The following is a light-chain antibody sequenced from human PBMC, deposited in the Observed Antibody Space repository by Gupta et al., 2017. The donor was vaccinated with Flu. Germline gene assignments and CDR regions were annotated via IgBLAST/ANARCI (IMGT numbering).Light chain of an antibody. CDR2: DAS. CDR1: QSVSTY. Sequence: PATLSLSPGERATLSCRASQSVSTYLAWYQQKPGQAPRLLIYDASNRATGIAARFSGSGSGTDFTLTISSLEPEDFAVYYCQQRSNRPRTFGQGTKVEI. CDR3: QQRSNRPRT. V-gene: IGKV3-11*01. J-gene: IGKJ1*01.